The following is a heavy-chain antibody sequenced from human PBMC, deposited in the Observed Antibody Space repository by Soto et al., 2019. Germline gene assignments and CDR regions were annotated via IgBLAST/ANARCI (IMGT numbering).Heavy chain of an antibody. V-gene: IGHV3-73*01. CDR3: TRHRVLAYCGGDCSSGDWYFDL. J-gene: IGHJ2*01. D-gene: IGHD2-21*02. CDR1: GFTFSGSA. Sequence: GGSLRLSCASSGFTFSGSAMHWVRQASGKGLEWVGRIRSKANSYATAYAASVKGRFTISRDDSKNTAYLKMNSLKTEDTAVYYCTRHRVLAYCGGDCSSGDWYFDLWGRGTLVTVSS. CDR2: IRSKANSYAT.